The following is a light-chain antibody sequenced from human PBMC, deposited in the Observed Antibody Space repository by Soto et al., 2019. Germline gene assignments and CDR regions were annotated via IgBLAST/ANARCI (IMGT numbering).Light chain of an antibody. Sequence: QSVLTQSPSVSGTPGQGVTISCSGSSSNIGNNFVHWYQQLPGSAPRLLIYRNTQRPAGAPDRFSGSKSGTSASLAISGLRSEDEAHYYCASWDDSLSVVFGGGTKLTVL. J-gene: IGLJ2*01. CDR2: RNT. CDR3: ASWDDSLSVV. CDR1: SSNIGNNF. V-gene: IGLV1-47*01.